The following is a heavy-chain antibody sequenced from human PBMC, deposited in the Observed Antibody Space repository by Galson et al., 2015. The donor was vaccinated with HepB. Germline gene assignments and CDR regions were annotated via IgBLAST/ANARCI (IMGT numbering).Heavy chain of an antibody. D-gene: IGHD6-19*01. CDR3: AKSQSYSSGPDAFDI. Sequence: SLRLSCAASGFTFSRYGMHWVRQAPGKGLEWVAVISYDGSNKYYADSVKGRFTISRDNSKNTLYLQMNSLRAEDTAVYYCAKSQSYSSGPDAFDIWGQGTMVTVSS. V-gene: IGHV3-30*18. CDR1: GFTFSRYG. J-gene: IGHJ3*02. CDR2: ISYDGSNK.